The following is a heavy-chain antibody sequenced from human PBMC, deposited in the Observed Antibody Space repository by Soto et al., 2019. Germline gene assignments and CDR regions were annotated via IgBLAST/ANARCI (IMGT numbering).Heavy chain of an antibody. J-gene: IGHJ5*02. CDR1: GDSVSGNSAA. CDR3: AREPTYCSSTSCYTAGENWFDP. CDR2: TYYRSKWYN. D-gene: IGHD2-2*02. Sequence: SQTLSLTCAISGDSVSGNSAAWNWIRQSPSRGLEWLGRTYYRSKWYNDYAVSVKSRITVTPDTSKNQFSLHLNSVTPEDTAVYYCAREPTYCSSTSCYTAGENWFDPWGQGTLVTVSS. V-gene: IGHV6-1*01.